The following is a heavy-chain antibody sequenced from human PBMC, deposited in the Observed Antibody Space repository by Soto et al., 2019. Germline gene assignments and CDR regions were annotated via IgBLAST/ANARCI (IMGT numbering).Heavy chain of an antibody. CDR2: ISYDGSNK. J-gene: IGHJ6*02. V-gene: IGHV3-30*18. CDR1: GFTFSSYG. Sequence: GGSLRLSCAASGFTFSSYGMHWVRQAPGKGLEWVAVISYDGSNKYYADSVKGRFTISRDNSKNTLYLQMNSLRAEDTAVYYCAKDLPIPDALRPYYYDSSGYLLSYGMDVWGQGTTVTVSS. D-gene: IGHD3-22*01. CDR3: AKDLPIPDALRPYYYDSSGYLLSYGMDV.